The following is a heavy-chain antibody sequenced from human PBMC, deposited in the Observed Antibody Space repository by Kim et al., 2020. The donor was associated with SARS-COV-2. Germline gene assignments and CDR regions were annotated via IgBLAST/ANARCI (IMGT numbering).Heavy chain of an antibody. D-gene: IGHD4-17*01. CDR2: IYYSGST. J-gene: IGHJ4*02. CDR3: ARLFYGYFHFDY. Sequence: SETLSLTCTVSGGSISSSSYYWGWIRQPPGKGLEWIVSIYYSGSTYYNSSLKSRITISVDTSKNQFSLKLSFVTAADTAVYYCARLFYGYFHFDYWGQGNLVTVSS. V-gene: IGHV4-39*01. CDR1: GGSISSSSYY.